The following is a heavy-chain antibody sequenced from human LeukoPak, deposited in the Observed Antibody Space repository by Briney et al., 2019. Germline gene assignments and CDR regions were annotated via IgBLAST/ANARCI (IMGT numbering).Heavy chain of an antibody. V-gene: IGHV3-74*01. D-gene: IGHD1-26*01. Sequence: GGSLRLSCAASGFTFSSYWMHWVRQAPGKGLVWVSRIKSDGSSTSYADSVKGRFTISRDNAKNSLYLQMNSLRAEDTAVYYCARWGVGDYWGQGTLVTVSS. CDR3: ARWGVGDY. CDR1: GFTFSSYW. J-gene: IGHJ4*02. CDR2: IKSDGSST.